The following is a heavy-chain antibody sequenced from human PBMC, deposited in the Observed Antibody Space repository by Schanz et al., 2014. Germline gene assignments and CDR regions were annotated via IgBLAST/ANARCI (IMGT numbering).Heavy chain of an antibody. J-gene: IGHJ6*03. CDR1: GFTVSSNY. Sequence: EVQVVESGGGLVQPGGSLRLSCAASGFTVSSNYMSWVRQAPGKGLEWVSITYSGGSTYYADSVKGRFTISRDNSMNTLHLQMDGLRVEDTAVYYCARDAVALVPEYFMDVWGKGTPVTVSS. V-gene: IGHV3-66*01. CDR3: ARDAVALVPEYFMDV. CDR2: TYSGGST. D-gene: IGHD2-15*01.